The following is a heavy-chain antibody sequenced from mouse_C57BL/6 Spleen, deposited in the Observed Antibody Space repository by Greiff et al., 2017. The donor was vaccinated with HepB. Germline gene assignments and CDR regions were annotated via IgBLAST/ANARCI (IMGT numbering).Heavy chain of an antibody. V-gene: IGHV1-81*01. CDR3: ARRGLTTVVATEYFDV. CDR1: GYTFTSYG. Sequence: QVQLQQSGAELARPGASVKLSCKASGYTFTSYGISWVKQRTGQGLEWIGEIYPRSGNTYYNEKFKGKATLTADKSSSTAYMELRSLTSEDSAVYFCARRGLTTVVATEYFDVWGTGTTVTVSS. D-gene: IGHD1-1*01. J-gene: IGHJ1*03. CDR2: IYPRSGNT.